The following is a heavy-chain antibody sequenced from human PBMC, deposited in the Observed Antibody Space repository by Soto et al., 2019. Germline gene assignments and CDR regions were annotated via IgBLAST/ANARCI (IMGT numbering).Heavy chain of an antibody. CDR2: ISAYNGNT. D-gene: IGHD5-12*01. J-gene: IGHJ6*02. CDR3: ARDVRGHYYYYGMDV. Sequence: QVQLVQSGAEVKKPGASVKVSCKASGYTVTSYGISWVRQAPGQGLEWMGWISAYNGNTNYAQKLQGRVTMTTDTSTSTAYMELRGLRSDDTAVYYCARDVRGHYYYYGMDVWGQGTTVTVSS. CDR1: GYTVTSYG. V-gene: IGHV1-18*01.